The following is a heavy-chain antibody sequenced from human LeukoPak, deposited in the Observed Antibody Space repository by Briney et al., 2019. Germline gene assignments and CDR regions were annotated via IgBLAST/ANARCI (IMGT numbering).Heavy chain of an antibody. CDR3: ARTGSSQEIDY. Sequence: VSVKVSCKASGYTFTDYYIHWVRQAPGQGLEWMGWINPNSGGTNYAQKFQGRVTMTRDTSISTAYMELSRLRSDDTAVYYCARTGSSQEIDYWGQGTLVTVSS. J-gene: IGHJ4*02. CDR1: GYTFTDYY. CDR2: INPNSGGT. D-gene: IGHD6-13*01. V-gene: IGHV1-2*02.